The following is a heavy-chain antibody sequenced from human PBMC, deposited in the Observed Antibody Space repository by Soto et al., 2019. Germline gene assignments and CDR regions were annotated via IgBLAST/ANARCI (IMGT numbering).Heavy chain of an antibody. D-gene: IGHD2-2*01. V-gene: IGHV1-18*04. Sequence: ASVKVSCKASGYSFTSNAITWVRQAPGQGLEWMGWISTYSGDANYAQKFQDRVTMTSDTSTSTVYMELSSLRSKDTAVYYCARGISTTRYYYYYGMDVWGQGTTVTVSS. J-gene: IGHJ6*02. CDR2: ISTYSGDA. CDR1: GYSFTSNA. CDR3: ARGISTTRYYYYYGMDV.